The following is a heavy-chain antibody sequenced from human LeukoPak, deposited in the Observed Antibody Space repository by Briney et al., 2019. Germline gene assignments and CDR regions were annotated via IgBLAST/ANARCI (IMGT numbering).Heavy chain of an antibody. CDR1: GFTFSSYA. J-gene: IGHJ1*01. Sequence: GGSLRLSCAASGFTFSSYAMSWVRQAPGKGLEWVSAISGGGGSTYYADSVKGRFTISRDNSKNTLYLQMNSLRAEDTAVYYCAKVRTDYYDSSGHAEYFQHWGQGTLVTVSS. V-gene: IGHV3-23*01. D-gene: IGHD3-22*01. CDR2: ISGGGGST. CDR3: AKVRTDYYDSSGHAEYFQH.